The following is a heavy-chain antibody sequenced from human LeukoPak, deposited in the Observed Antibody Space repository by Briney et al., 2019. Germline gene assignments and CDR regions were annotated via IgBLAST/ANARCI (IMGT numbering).Heavy chain of an antibody. CDR1: GGSISSSSYY. Sequence: SETLSLTCTVSGGSISSSSYYWGWIRQPPGKGLEWIGSIYYGGSTYYNPSLKSRVSISVDTSKNQFSLKVSSVTAADTAVYYCARDSKLRFLFYDMDVWGKGTTVTVSS. V-gene: IGHV4-39*07. CDR2: IYYGGST. D-gene: IGHD3-3*01. J-gene: IGHJ6*03. CDR3: ARDSKLRFLFYDMDV.